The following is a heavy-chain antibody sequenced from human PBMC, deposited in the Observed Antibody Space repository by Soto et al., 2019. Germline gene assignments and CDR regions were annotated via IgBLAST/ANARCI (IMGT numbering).Heavy chain of an antibody. J-gene: IGHJ3*02. CDR2: MNPNSGNT. D-gene: IGHD3-9*01. V-gene: IGHV1-8*01. CDR3: AREESGRYFDWLLRDDAFDI. CDR1: GYTFTSYD. Sequence: QEQLVQSGAEVKKPGASVKVSCKASGYTFTSYDINWVRQATGQGLEWMGWMNPNSGNTGYAQKFQGRVTMTRNTSISTAYMELSSLRSEDTAVYYCAREESGRYFDWLLRDDAFDIWGQGTMVTVSS.